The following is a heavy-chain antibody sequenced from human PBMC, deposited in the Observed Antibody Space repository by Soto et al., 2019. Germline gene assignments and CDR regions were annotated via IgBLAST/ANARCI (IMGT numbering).Heavy chain of an antibody. Sequence: GGSLRLSCTASGFTFSSSTMSWVRQAPGKGLEWVSYISATGTTTHYADSVKGRFTISRDSATNSLYLQMNSLRDEDTAIYYCAGQSFDYWGQGTLVTVSS. CDR3: AGQSFDY. J-gene: IGHJ4*02. V-gene: IGHV3-48*02. CDR2: ISATGTTT. CDR1: GFTFSSST.